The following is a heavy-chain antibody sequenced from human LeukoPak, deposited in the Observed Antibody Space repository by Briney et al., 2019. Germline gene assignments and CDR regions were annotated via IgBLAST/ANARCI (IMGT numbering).Heavy chain of an antibody. V-gene: IGHV3-23*01. J-gene: IGHJ4*02. Sequence: GGSLRLSCAASGFTFSSYGMSWVRQAPGKGLEWVSAISGSGGSTYYADSVKGRFTISRDNSKNTLYLQMNSLRAEDTAVYYCAKGTYYYDSSGYYLLGNFDYWGQGTLVTVSS. CDR2: ISGSGGST. CDR1: GFTFSSYG. D-gene: IGHD3-22*01. CDR3: AKGTYYYDSSGYYLLGNFDY.